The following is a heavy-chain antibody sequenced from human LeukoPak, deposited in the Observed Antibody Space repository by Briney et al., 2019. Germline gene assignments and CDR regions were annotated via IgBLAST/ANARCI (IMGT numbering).Heavy chain of an antibody. V-gene: IGHV4-59*01. D-gene: IGHD2-15*01. CDR1: GGSISSYY. Sequence: SETLSLTCTVSGGSISSYYWSWIRQPPGKGLEWIGYIYYSGSTNYNPSLKSRVTISVDTSKNQFSLKLSSVTAADTAVYYCARTPRCSGGSRYWDFDYWGQGTLVTASS. CDR2: IYYSGST. CDR3: ARTPRCSGGSRYWDFDY. J-gene: IGHJ4*02.